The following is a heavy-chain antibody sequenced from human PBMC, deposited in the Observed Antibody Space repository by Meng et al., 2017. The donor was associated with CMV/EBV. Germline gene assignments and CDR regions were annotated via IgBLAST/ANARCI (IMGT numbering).Heavy chain of an antibody. Sequence: GGSLRLSCAASGFTSSSYSMNGVRQAPGKGREWVSYISSSSSTIYYADSVKGPFTISRDNAKNSLYLQMNSLRAEDTAVYYCARDLRFWNSGSFRRTFDCWGQGTLVTVSS. J-gene: IGHJ4*02. V-gene: IGHV3-48*04. CDR1: GFTSSSYS. CDR3: ARDLRFWNSGSFRRTFDC. D-gene: IGHD1-26*01. CDR2: ISSSSSTI.